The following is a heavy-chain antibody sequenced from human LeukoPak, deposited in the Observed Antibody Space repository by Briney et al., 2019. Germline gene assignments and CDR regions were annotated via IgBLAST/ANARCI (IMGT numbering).Heavy chain of an antibody. CDR1: GGSISSYY. CDR3: ARDSQWELLGNDAFDI. V-gene: IGHV4-4*07. J-gene: IGHJ3*02. D-gene: IGHD1-26*01. Sequence: SETLCLTCTVSGGSISSYYWSWIRQPAGKGLEWIGRIYTSGSTNYNPSLKSRVTMSVDTSKNQFSLKLSSVTAADTAVYYCARDSQWELLGNDAFDIWGQGTMVTVSS. CDR2: IYTSGST.